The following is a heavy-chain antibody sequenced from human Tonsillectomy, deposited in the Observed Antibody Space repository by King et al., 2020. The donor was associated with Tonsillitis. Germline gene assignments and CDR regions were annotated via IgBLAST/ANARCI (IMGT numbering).Heavy chain of an antibody. J-gene: IGHJ4*02. CDR2: INPNSSGT. CDR3: ANLEY. CDR1: GYNFTGYY. V-gene: IGHV1-2*02. D-gene: IGHD1-1*01. Sequence: QLVQSGAEVKKPGASVKVSCKASGYNFTGYYIHWVRQAPGQGLEWMGWINPNSSGTTYAHKLQGRVTMTRDTSISTAYMELSSLRSDDTAVYYCANLEYWGQGTLVTVSS.